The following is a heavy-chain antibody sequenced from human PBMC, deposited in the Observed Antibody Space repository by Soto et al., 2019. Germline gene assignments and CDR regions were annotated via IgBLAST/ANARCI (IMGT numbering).Heavy chain of an antibody. D-gene: IGHD4-17*01. CDR3: ARSPGHDYGDYVYYY. Sequence: SETLSLTCTVSGGSISSSSYYWCWIRQPPGKGLEWIGSIYYSGSTYYNPSLKSRVTISVDTSKNQFSLKLSSVTAADTAVYYCARSPGHDYGDYVYYYWGQGTLVTVSS. CDR1: GGSISSSSYY. V-gene: IGHV4-39*01. CDR2: IYYSGST. J-gene: IGHJ4*02.